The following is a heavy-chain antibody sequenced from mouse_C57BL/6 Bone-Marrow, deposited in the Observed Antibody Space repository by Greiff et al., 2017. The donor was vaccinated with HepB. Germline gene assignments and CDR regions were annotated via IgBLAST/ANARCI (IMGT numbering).Heavy chain of an antibody. J-gene: IGHJ4*01. CDR3: ARDYYDCEAMDY. CDR1: GYTFTSYW. Sequence: QVQLQQPGAELVKPGSSVKLSCKASGYTFTSYWMQWVKQRPGQGLEWIGEIDPSDSYTHYNQKFKGKATLTVDTSSSTAYMQLSSLTSEDSAVYYCARDYYDCEAMDYCGQGTSVTVSS. V-gene: IGHV1-50*01. D-gene: IGHD2-4*01. CDR2: IDPSDSYT.